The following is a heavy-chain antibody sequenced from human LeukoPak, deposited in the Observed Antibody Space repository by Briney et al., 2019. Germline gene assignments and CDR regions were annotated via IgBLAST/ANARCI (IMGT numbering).Heavy chain of an antibody. D-gene: IGHD3-3*01. CDR3: ARAAEYTSWSAMSAYYYGLDA. J-gene: IGHJ6*02. V-gene: IGHV1-18*01. Sequence: GASVKVSCKASGYTFSQYVIIWVRQAPGQGLEWMGWISPYNGDTNYAQTLQDRVTMTTDTSSNTAYMDLRGLRYDDTAVYYCARAAEYTSWSAMSAYYYGLDAWGQGTTLTVSS. CDR2: ISPYNGDT. CDR1: GYTFSQYV.